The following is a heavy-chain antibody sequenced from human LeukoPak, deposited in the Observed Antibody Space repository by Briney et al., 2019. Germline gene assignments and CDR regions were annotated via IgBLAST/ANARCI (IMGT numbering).Heavy chain of an antibody. Sequence: PGGSLRLSCAASGFTFSSYGMHWVRQAPGKGLEWVAFIRYDGSNKYYADSVKGRFTISRDNAKNSLFLQMNSLRAEDTAVYYCARGPGDYDYYYYYMDVWGKGTTVTISS. V-gene: IGHV3-30*02. J-gene: IGHJ6*03. CDR3: ARGPGDYDYYYYYMDV. CDR2: IRYDGSNK. D-gene: IGHD4-17*01. CDR1: GFTFSSYG.